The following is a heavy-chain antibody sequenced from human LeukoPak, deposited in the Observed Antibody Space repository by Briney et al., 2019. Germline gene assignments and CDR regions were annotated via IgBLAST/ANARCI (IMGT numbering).Heavy chain of an antibody. CDR2: IYYSGST. CDR1: GGSISSGDYY. D-gene: IGHD2-2*01. CDR3: ARGSPAARNYYYYYYMDV. V-gene: IGHV4-30-4*08. Sequence: KTSETLSLTCTVSGGSISSGDYYWSWIRQPPGKGLEWIGYIYYSGSTYYNPSLKSRVTISVDTSKNQFSLKLSSVTAADTAVYYCARGSPAARNYYYYYYMDVWGKGTTVTVSS. J-gene: IGHJ6*03.